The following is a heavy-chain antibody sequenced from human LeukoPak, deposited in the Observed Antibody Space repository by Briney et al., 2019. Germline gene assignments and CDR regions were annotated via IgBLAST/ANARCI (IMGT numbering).Heavy chain of an antibody. J-gene: IGHJ5*02. V-gene: IGHV4-38-2*02. CDR1: GYSISSGYY. D-gene: IGHD3-22*01. CDR3: ALGYYDINPFDP. CDR2: IYYSGST. Sequence: PSETLSLTCTVSGYSISSGYYWGWIRQPPGKGLEWIGSIYYSGSTYYNPSLKSRVTISVDTSKNQFSLKLSSVTAADTAVYYCALGYYDINPFDPWGQGTLVTVSS.